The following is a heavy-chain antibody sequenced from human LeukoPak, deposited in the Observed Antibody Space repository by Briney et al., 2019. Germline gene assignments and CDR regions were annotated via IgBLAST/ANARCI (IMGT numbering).Heavy chain of an antibody. D-gene: IGHD6-19*01. CDR2: ISYDGSNK. CDR1: GFTFSSYA. CDR3: AKRGWLWAAEGSGWYYFDY. Sequence: PGGSLRLSCAASGFTFSSYAMHWVRQAPGKGLEWVAVISYDGSNKYYADSVKGRFTISRDNSKNTLYLQMNSLRAEDTAVYYCAKRGWLWAAEGSGWYYFDYWGQGTLVTVSS. V-gene: IGHV3-30-3*02. J-gene: IGHJ4*02.